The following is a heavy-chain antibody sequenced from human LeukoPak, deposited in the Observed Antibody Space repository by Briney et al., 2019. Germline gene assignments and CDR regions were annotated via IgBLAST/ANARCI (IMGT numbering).Heavy chain of an antibody. CDR2: INHSGST. CDR3: ASTDYGYAFDY. D-gene: IGHD5-18*01. CDR1: GGSFSGYY. Sequence: PSETLSLTCAVHGGSFSGYYWSWIRQPPGKGLEWIGEINHSGSTNYNPSLKSRVTISVDTSKNQFSLKLSSVTAADTAVYYCASTDYGYAFDYWGQGTLVTVSS. V-gene: IGHV4-34*01. J-gene: IGHJ4*02.